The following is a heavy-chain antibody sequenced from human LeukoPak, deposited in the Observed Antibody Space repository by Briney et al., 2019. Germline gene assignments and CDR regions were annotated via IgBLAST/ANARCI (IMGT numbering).Heavy chain of an antibody. CDR3: VHYDSSGVDAFDI. J-gene: IGHJ3*02. D-gene: IGHD3-22*01. V-gene: IGHV3-30*03. CDR2: ISYDGSNK. CDR1: GFTFSSYG. Sequence: GGSLGLSCAASGFTFSSYGMHWVRQAPGKGLEWVAVISYDGSNKYYADSVKGRFTISRDNSKNTLYPQMNSLRAEDTAVYYCVHYDSSGVDAFDIWGQGTMVTVSS.